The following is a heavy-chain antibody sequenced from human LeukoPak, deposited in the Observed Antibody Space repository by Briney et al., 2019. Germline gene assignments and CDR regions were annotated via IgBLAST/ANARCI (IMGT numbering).Heavy chain of an antibody. V-gene: IGHV1-69*05. D-gene: IGHD6-13*01. CDR3: ARDLKGIAALDWFDP. Sequence: SVKVSCKASGYTFTSYAISWVRQAPGQGLEWMGRIIPIFGTANYAQKFQGRVTITTDESTSTAYMELSSLRSEDTAVYYCARDLKGIAALDWFDPWGQGTLVTVSS. J-gene: IGHJ5*02. CDR2: IIPIFGTA. CDR1: GYTFTSYA.